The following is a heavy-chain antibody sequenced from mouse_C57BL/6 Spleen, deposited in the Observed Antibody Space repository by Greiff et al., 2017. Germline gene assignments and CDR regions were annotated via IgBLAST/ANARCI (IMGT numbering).Heavy chain of an antibody. D-gene: IGHD1-1*01. Sequence: QVQLQQSGAELVRPGTSVKLSCKASGYTFTSYWMHWVKQRPGQGLEWIGVIDPSDSYTNYNQKFKGKATLTVDTSSSTAYMQLSSLTSEDSAVYYCARKDYGSGVGYWGQGTTLTVSS. CDR3: ARKDYGSGVGY. J-gene: IGHJ2*01. CDR2: IDPSDSYT. V-gene: IGHV1-59*01. CDR1: GYTFTSYW.